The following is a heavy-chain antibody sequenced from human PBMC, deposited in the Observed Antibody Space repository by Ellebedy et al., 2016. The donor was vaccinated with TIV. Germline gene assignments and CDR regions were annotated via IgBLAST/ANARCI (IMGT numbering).Heavy chain of an antibody. CDR3: AKNNWFDP. CDR2: ISSSSSYI. CDR1: GFTFSSYS. V-gene: IGHV3-21*01. J-gene: IGHJ5*02. Sequence: GESLKISXAASGFTFSSYSMNWVRQAPGKGLEWVSSISSSSSYIYYADSVKGRFTISRDNAKNSLYLQMNSLRAEDTAVYYCAKNNWFDPWGQGTLVTVSS.